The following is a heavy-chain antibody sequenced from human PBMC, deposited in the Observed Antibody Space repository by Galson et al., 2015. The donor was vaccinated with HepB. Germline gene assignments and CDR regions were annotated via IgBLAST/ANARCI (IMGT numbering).Heavy chain of an antibody. D-gene: IGHD3-22*01. CDR2: IIPIFGTA. J-gene: IGHJ5*02. CDR3: ARATDSSGSMWGWFDP. V-gene: IGHV1-69*13. CDR1: GGTFSSYA. Sequence: SVKVSCKASGGTFSSYAISWVRQAPGQGLEWMGGIIPIFGTANYAQKFQGRVTITADESTSTAYMELSSLRSEDTAVYYCARATDSSGSMWGWFDPWGQGTLVTVSS.